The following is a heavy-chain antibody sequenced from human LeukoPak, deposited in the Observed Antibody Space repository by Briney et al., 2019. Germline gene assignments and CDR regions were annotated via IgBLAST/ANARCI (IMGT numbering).Heavy chain of an antibody. D-gene: IGHD1-26*01. CDR3: ATGIVGATYNDY. J-gene: IGHJ4*02. CDR1: GYTLTELS. Sequence: ASVKVSCKVSGYTLTELSMHWVRQAPGKGLEWMGGFDPEDGETIYAQKFQGRVIMTEDTSTDTAYMELSSLRSEDTAVYYCATGIVGATYNDYWGQGTLVTVSS. V-gene: IGHV1-24*01. CDR2: FDPEDGET.